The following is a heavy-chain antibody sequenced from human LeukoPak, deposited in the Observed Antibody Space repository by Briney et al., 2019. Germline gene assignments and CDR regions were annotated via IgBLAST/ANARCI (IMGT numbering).Heavy chain of an antibody. V-gene: IGHV1-8*01. D-gene: IGHD1-26*01. Sequence: ASVKVSCKASGYSFSSHDINWVRQATGQGLEWMGWMNPNSGNTGYAQKFQGRVTMTRNTSISTTYMELSSLRSEDTAVYYCARGDGSYYGYWGQGTLVTVSS. J-gene: IGHJ4*02. CDR3: ARGDGSYYGY. CDR2: MNPNSGNT. CDR1: GYSFSSHD.